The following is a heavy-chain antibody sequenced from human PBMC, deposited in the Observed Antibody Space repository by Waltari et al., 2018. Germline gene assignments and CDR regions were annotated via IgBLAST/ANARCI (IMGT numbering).Heavy chain of an antibody. CDR1: RGSFSGYY. CDR3: ARGRSVYGSGSYSKFGY. D-gene: IGHD3-10*01. V-gene: IGHV4-34*01. J-gene: IGHJ4*02. CDR2: INHSGST. Sequence: QVQLQQWGAGLLKPSETLSLTCAVYRGSFSGYYWSWIRQPPGKGLEWIGEINHSGSTNYNPSLKSRVTISVDTSKNQFSLKLSSVTAADTAVYYCARGRSVYGSGSYSKFGYWGQGTLVTVSS.